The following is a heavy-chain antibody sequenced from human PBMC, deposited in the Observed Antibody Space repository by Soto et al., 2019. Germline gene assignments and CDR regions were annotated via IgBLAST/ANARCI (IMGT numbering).Heavy chain of an antibody. CDR3: ARHRIAAAVAYNWFDP. V-gene: IGHV4-39*01. CDR2: IYYSGST. CDR1: GGSISSSSDY. Sequence: ETLSLTCTVSGGSISSSSDYWGWIRQPPGKGLEWIGSIYYSGSTYYNPSLKSRVTISVDTSKNQFSLKLSSVTAADTAVYYCARHRIAAAVAYNWFDPWGQGTLVTVS. D-gene: IGHD6-13*01. J-gene: IGHJ5*02.